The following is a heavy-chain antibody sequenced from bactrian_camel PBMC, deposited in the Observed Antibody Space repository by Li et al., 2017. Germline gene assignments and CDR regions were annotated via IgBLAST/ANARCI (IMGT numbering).Heavy chain of an antibody. CDR3: ATGVVGAGCDGDYRY. CDR2: IDTTGRT. V-gene: IGHV3S53*01. Sequence: HVQLVESGGGSVQAGGSLRLSCAFSGSTRSSRCMGWFRQAPGKEREVVGSIDTTGRTTLADSVKGRFTISRVNAKNILYLQMNSLKPEDIGMYYCATGVVGAGCDGDYRYWGQGTQV. D-gene: IGHD4*01. CDR1: GSTRSSRC. J-gene: IGHJ6*01.